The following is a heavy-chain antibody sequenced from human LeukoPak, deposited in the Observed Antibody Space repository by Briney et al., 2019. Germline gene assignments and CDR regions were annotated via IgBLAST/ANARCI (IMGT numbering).Heavy chain of an antibody. CDR1: GGSSSSSSYY. Sequence: SETLSLTCTVPGGSSSSSSYYWGWIRQPPGKGLEWIGSIYYSGSTYYNPSLKSRVTISVDTSKNQFSLKLSSVTAADTAVYYCARLVGTIFGVVTHQYYYYYMDVWGKGTTVTVSS. D-gene: IGHD3-3*01. J-gene: IGHJ6*03. CDR2: IYYSGST. V-gene: IGHV4-39*01. CDR3: ARLVGTIFGVVTHQYYYYYMDV.